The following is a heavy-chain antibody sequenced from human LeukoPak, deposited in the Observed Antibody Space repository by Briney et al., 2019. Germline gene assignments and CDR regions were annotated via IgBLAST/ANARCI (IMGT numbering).Heavy chain of an antibody. CDR1: GGSFSGYY. CDR3: AGGDYHGSESYANY. D-gene: IGHD3-10*01. CDR2: INHSGSI. J-gene: IGHJ4*02. Sequence: KPSETLSLTCAVYGGSFSGYYWGWIRQPPEKGLEWIGEINHSGSISYNPSLKSRVTISLDTSKNQFSLKLSSVTAADTAVYYCAGGDYHGSESYANYWGQGTLVTVSS. V-gene: IGHV4-34*01.